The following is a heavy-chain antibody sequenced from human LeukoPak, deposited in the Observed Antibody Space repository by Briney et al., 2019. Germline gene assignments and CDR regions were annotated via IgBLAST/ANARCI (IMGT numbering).Heavy chain of an antibody. D-gene: IGHD3-22*01. J-gene: IGHJ4*02. CDR1: GFTFSSYW. V-gene: IGHV3-7*01. CDR2: IKQDGSEK. Sequence: GGSLRLSCAASGFTFSSYWMSWVRQAPGKGLEWVANIKQDGSEKYYVDSVKGRFTISRDNAKNSLYLQMNSLRAEDTAVYYCAVIVVVITEYYFGYWGQGTLVTVSS. CDR3: AVIVVVITEYYFGY.